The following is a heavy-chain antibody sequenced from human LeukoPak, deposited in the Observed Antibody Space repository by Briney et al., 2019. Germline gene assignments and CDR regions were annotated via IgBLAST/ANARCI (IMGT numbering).Heavy chain of an antibody. V-gene: IGHV3-7*04. CDR1: GFTFSSYW. D-gene: IGHD6-13*01. J-gene: IGHJ4*02. Sequence: GGSLRLSCAASGFTFSSYWMSWVRQAPGKGLEWVANIKQDGSEKYYVDSVKGRFTISRDNAKNSLYLQMNSLRAEETAVYYCARGTIAAAGYYYFDYWGQGTQVTVSS. CDR3: ARGTIAAAGYYYFDY. CDR2: IKQDGSEK.